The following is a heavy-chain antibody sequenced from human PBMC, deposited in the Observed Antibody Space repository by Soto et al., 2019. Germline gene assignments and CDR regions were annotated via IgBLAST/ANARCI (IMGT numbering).Heavy chain of an antibody. CDR2: IYYSGST. V-gene: IGHV4-30-4*02. D-gene: IGHD2-15*01. Sequence: PSDTLSLTCTVSGGSISSFYYYWSWIRQPPGKGLEWIGYIYYSGSTYYNPSLKSRVTISVDTSKNQFSLKLSSVTAADTAVYYCARDSEFQGGTPYGMDVWGQGTTVTVSS. J-gene: IGHJ6*02. CDR1: GGSISSFYYY. CDR3: ARDSEFQGGTPYGMDV.